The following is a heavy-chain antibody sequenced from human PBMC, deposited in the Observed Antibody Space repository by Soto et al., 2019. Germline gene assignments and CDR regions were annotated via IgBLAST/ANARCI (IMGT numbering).Heavy chain of an antibody. V-gene: IGHV5-51*01. CDR3: ARRDMLTGYVYFDY. Sequence: GESLKISCQASGYTFTKYWVGWVRQMPGKGLEWMGIIYPDDSDTRYSPSFQGHVTISADKSISTTYLQWSSLKASDSATYYCARRDMLTGYVYFDYWGQGTQVTVSS. D-gene: IGHD3-9*01. CDR1: GYTFTKYW. CDR2: IYPDDSDT. J-gene: IGHJ4*02.